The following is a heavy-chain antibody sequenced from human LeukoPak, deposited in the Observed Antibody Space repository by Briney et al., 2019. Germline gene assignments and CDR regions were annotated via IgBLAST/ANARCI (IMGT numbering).Heavy chain of an antibody. V-gene: IGHV3-30*18. D-gene: IGHD3-9*01. J-gene: IGHJ4*02. CDR3: AKDVRYFDWLFQSLTLDY. CDR2: ISYDGSNK. CDR1: GFTFSSYG. Sequence: GGSLRLSCAASGFTFSSYGMHWVRQAPGKGLEWVAVISYDGSNKYYADSVKGRFTISRDNSKNTLYLQMNSLRAEDTAVYYCAKDVRYFDWLFQSLTLDYWGQGTLVTVSS.